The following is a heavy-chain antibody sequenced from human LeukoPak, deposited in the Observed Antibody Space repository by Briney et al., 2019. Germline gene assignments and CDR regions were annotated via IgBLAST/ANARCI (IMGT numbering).Heavy chain of an antibody. Sequence: SETLSLTCAVYGGSFSGYYWSWIRLPPGKGLEWIGEINHSGSTNYNPSLKSRVTISVDTSKNQFSLKLSSVTSADTAVYYCARVGSSSSLYYMDVWGKGTTVTVSS. V-gene: IGHV4-34*01. CDR3: ARVGSSSSLYYMDV. CDR1: GGSFSGYY. J-gene: IGHJ6*03. CDR2: INHSGST. D-gene: IGHD6-6*01.